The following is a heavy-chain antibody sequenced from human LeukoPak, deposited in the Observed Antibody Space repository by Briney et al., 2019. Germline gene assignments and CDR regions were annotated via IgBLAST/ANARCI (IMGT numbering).Heavy chain of an antibody. V-gene: IGHV3-64D*06. CDR2: ISSNGDST. Sequence: GGSLRLSCSASGFTFSSYAMHWVRQAPGKGLVYVSTISSNGDSTHYADSVKGRFTISRDNSKNTLYLQMSSLRAEDTAVYYCVKDVIVGARRGHICSFDYWAQGTLVTVSS. D-gene: IGHD2/OR15-2a*01. CDR3: VKDVIVGARRGHICSFDY. J-gene: IGHJ4*02. CDR1: GFTFSSYA.